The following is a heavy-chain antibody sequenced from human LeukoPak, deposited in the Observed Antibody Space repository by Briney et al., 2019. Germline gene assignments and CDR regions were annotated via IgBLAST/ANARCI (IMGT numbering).Heavy chain of an antibody. D-gene: IGHD1-26*01. CDR1: GFTFSSYS. CDR3: ARVLPAWELVDAFDI. CDR2: IRSSSSYI. J-gene: IGHJ3*02. Sequence: GGSLRLSCAASGFTFSSYSMNWVRQAPGKGLEWVSSIRSSSSYIYYADSVKGRFTISRDNAKNSLYLQMNSLRAEDTAVYYCARVLPAWELVDAFDIWGQGTMVTVSS. V-gene: IGHV3-21*01.